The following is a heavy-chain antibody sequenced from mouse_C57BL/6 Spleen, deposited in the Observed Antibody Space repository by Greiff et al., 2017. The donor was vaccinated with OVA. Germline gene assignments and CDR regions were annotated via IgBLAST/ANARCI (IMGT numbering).Heavy chain of an antibody. D-gene: IGHD1-1*01. CDR1: GYAFSSYW. CDR2: IYPGDGDT. V-gene: IGHV1-80*01. CDR3: ARVYYYGSSQYYFDY. J-gene: IGHJ2*01. Sequence: VQLVESGAELVKPGASVKISCKASGYAFSSYWMNWVKQRPGQGLEWIGQIYPGDGDTNYNGKFKGKATLTADKSSSTAYMQLSSLTSEDSAVYFCARVYYYGSSQYYFDYWGQGTTLTVSS.